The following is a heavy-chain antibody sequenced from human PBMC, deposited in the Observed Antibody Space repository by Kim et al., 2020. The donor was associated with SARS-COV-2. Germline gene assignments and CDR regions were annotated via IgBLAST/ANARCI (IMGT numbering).Heavy chain of an antibody. J-gene: IGHJ4*02. D-gene: IGHD1-26*01. CDR1: GFTFSSYA. CDR2: ISYDGSNK. V-gene: IGHV3-30*04. Sequence: GGSLRLSCAASGFTFSSYAMHWVRQAPGKGLEWVAVISYDGSNKYYADSVKGRFTISRDNSKNTLYLQMNSLRAEDTAVYYCARGGVFDYWGQGTLVTVS. CDR3: ARGGVFDY.